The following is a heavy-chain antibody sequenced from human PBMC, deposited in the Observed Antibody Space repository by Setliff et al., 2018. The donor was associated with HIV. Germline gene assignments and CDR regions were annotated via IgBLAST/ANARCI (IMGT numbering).Heavy chain of an antibody. D-gene: IGHD6-19*01. CDR3: ARGYSSGWTGYFDY. CDR1: GGSFSGYY. V-gene: IGHV4-34*01. Sequence: SETLSLTCAVYGGSFSGYYWSWIRQPPGKGLEWIGEINHSGSTNYNPSLKSRVTISVDTSKNQFSLKLSSATAADTAVYYCARGYSSGWTGYFDYWGQGTLVTVSS. J-gene: IGHJ4*02. CDR2: INHSGST.